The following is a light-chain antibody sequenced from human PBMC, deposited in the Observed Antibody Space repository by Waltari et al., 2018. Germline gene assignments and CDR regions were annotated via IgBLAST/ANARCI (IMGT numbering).Light chain of an antibody. CDR2: WAS. J-gene: IGKJ2*01. CDR3: HQYYSSPYT. Sequence: DIVMTQSPDSLAVSLGERATINCKSSQSVLYSSNNKNDLAWYQQKSGQPPKLLIYWASTRESGVPDRFSGSGSGTDFTLTISSLQAEDVAVYYCHQYYSSPYTFGQGTKLEIK. V-gene: IGKV4-1*01. CDR1: QSVLYSSNNKND.